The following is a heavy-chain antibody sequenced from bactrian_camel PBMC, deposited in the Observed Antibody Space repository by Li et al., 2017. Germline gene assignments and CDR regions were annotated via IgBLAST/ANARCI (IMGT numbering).Heavy chain of an antibody. CDR1: GSTVGPSC. CDR3: AADWSNRTSGGNCYPSRPYGY. D-gene: IGHD2*01. Sequence: HVQLVESGGGSVQNGGSLTLSCVASGSTVGPSCMGWFRQAPGNEREGVASKYSSTGSTYIASSFKGRVTISYDIKYTVYLQLNNVQVEDAATYYCAADWSNRTSGGNCYPSRPYGYGGQGTQVTVS. J-gene: IGHJ6*01. CDR2: KYSSTGST. V-gene: IGHV3S1*01.